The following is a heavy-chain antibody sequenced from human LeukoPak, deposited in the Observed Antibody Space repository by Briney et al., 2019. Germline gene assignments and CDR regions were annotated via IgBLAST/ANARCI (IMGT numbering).Heavy chain of an antibody. CDR3: ARAYQTITVAGSFSFYFDY. D-gene: IGHD6-19*01. J-gene: IGHJ4*02. Sequence: GASLQISCKGSGYIFISYWIGWVRQLPGKGLEWMGIIYPGDSDTRYSPSFQGQVTISADKSISTAYLQWSSLKASDTAMYYCARAYQTITVAGSFSFYFDYWGQGTLVTVSS. CDR2: IYPGDSDT. CDR1: GYIFISYW. V-gene: IGHV5-51*01.